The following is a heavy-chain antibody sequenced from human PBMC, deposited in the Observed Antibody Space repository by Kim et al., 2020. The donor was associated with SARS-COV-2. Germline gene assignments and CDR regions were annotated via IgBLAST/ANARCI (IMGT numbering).Heavy chain of an antibody. CDR1: GGSFSGYY. CDR3: VRGNRGLIDYRKYYYMDV. V-gene: IGHV4-34*01. Sequence: SETLSLTCAVYGGSFSGYYWSWIRQPPGKGLEWIGEINHSGSTNYNPSLKSRVTISVDTSKNQFSLKLSSVTAADTAVYYCVRGNRGLIDYRKYYYMDVWGKGTTVTVSS. J-gene: IGHJ6*03. CDR2: INHSGST. D-gene: IGHD4-4*01.